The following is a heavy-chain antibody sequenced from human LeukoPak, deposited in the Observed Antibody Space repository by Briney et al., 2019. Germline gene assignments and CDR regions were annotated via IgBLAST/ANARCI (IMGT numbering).Heavy chain of an antibody. J-gene: IGHJ6*03. Sequence: ASVKVSCKASGYTFTGYYMHWVRQAPGQGLEWMGWINPNSGGTNYAQKFQGRVTMTRDTSISTAYMELSRLRSDDTAVYYCAREGDIAVDYYYYYMDVWGKGTTVTVSS. CDR3: AREGDIAVDYYYYYMDV. CDR1: GYTFTGYY. V-gene: IGHV1-2*02. D-gene: IGHD6-19*01. CDR2: INPNSGGT.